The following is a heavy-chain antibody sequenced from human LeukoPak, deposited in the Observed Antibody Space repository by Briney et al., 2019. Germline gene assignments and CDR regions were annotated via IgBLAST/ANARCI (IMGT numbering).Heavy chain of an antibody. CDR1: GGSFSGYY. CDR2: INHSGST. D-gene: IGHD4-11*01. V-gene: IGHV4-34*01. Sequence: SETLSLTCAVYGGSFSGYYWSWIRQPPGKGLEWIGEINHSGSTNYNPSLKSRVTISVDTSKNQFSLKLSSVTAADTAAYYCARGHYRQPFDYWGQGTLVTVSS. CDR3: ARGHYRQPFDY. J-gene: IGHJ4*02.